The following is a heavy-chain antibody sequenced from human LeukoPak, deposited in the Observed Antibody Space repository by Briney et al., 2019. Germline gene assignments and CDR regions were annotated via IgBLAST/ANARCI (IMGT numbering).Heavy chain of an antibody. Sequence: QPGGSLRLSCVASGFSFTTYSMHWVRQAPGKGLEWVSYISIDSTTIYYAASAKGRFTISRGNVKNSLYLQMNSLTAEDTAMYYCARDVGYRSWFDPWGQGTLVTVSS. D-gene: IGHD5-18*01. J-gene: IGHJ5*02. CDR3: ARDVGYRSWFDP. V-gene: IGHV3-48*01. CDR1: GFSFTTYS. CDR2: ISIDSTTI.